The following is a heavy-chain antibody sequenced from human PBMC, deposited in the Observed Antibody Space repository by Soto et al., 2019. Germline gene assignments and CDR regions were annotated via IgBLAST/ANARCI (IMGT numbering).Heavy chain of an antibody. V-gene: IGHV1-18*01. CDR2: ISAYNGNT. CDR3: ARSEYSSGWYVPATVGPRNVDY. Sequence: ASVKVSCKASGYTFTSYGISWVRQAPGQGLEWMGWISAYNGNTNYAQKLQGRVTMTTDTSTSTAYMELRSLRSDDTAVYYCARSEYSSGWYVPATVGPRNVDYWGQGTLVTVSS. J-gene: IGHJ4*02. CDR1: GYTFTSYG. D-gene: IGHD6-19*01.